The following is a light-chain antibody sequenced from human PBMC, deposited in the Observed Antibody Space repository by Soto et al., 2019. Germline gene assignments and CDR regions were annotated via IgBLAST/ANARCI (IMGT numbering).Light chain of an antibody. Sequence: QSALTQPPSASGSLGQSVTISCTGTSSDVGDYNYVSWYQQHPGKAPKLMIYEVSKRPSGVPDRFSGSKSGNTASLTVSGLQAEDEADYYCSSYAGSNNLGVFGTGTKVTVL. V-gene: IGLV2-8*01. CDR1: SSDVGDYNY. CDR3: SSYAGSNNLGV. CDR2: EVS. J-gene: IGLJ1*01.